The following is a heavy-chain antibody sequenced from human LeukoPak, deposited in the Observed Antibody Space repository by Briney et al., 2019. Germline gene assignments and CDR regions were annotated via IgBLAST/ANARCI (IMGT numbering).Heavy chain of an antibody. CDR2: ISYDGSNK. Sequence: GGSLRLSCAASGSTFSSYAMHWVRQAPGKGLEWVAVISYDGSNKYYADSVKGRLTISRDNSKNTLYLQMNSLRAEDTAVYYCARDLSSYYFDYWGQGTLVTVSS. CDR1: GSTFSSYA. D-gene: IGHD2/OR15-2a*01. J-gene: IGHJ4*02. V-gene: IGHV3-30-3*01. CDR3: ARDLSSYYFDY.